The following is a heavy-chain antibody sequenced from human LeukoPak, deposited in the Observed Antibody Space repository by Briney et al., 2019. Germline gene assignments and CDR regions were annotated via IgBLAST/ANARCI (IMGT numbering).Heavy chain of an antibody. J-gene: IGHJ4*02. D-gene: IGHD6-13*01. V-gene: IGHV1-2*02. CDR3: ARDPSSSSWFLPPGPTDY. CDR2: INPNSGGT. CDR1: GFTFSSYG. Sequence: GGSLRLSCAASGFTFSSYGMHWVRQAPGQGLEWMGWINPNSGGTNYAQKFQGRVTMTRDTSISTAYMELSRLRSDDTAVYYCARDPSSSSWFLPPGPTDYWGQGTLVTVSS.